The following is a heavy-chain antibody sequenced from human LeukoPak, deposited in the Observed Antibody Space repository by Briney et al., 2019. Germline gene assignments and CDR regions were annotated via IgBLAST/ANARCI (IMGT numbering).Heavy chain of an antibody. V-gene: IGHV4-39*01. D-gene: IGHD3-22*01. CDR1: GGSISNSGYY. CDR2: IYYSGST. CDR3: AKTYYYDPFDF. Sequence: PSETLSLTCTVSGGSISNSGYYWGWIRQPPGRGLEWIGNIYYSGSTYYNPSLKSRVTISVDTSKNQFSLKLSSVTAADTAVYYCAKTYYYDPFDFWGQGTLVTVSS. J-gene: IGHJ4*02.